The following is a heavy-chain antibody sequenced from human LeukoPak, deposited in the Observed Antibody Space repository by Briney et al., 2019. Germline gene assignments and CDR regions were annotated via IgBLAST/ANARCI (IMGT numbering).Heavy chain of an antibody. CDR3: ASPTRPAYYYDSSGYGRAFDI. V-gene: IGHV1-2*02. D-gene: IGHD3-22*01. Sequence: RASVKVSCKASGYTFTGYYMHWVRQAPGQGLEWMGWTNPNSGGTNYAQKFQGRVTMTRDTSISTAYMELSRLRSDDTAVYYCASPTRPAYYYDSSGYGRAFDIWGQGTMVTVSS. CDR2: TNPNSGGT. CDR1: GYTFTGYY. J-gene: IGHJ3*02.